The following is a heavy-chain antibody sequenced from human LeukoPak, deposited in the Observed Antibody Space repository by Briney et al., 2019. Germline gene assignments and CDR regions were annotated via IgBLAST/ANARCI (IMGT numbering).Heavy chain of an antibody. CDR1: GFTFSSYA. D-gene: IGHD7-27*01. CDR3: AKNIRQLGNYQYYMDV. CDR2: ISGSGGNT. Sequence: GFLRLSCAASGFTFSSYAMSWVRQAPGKGLEWVSAISGSGGNTFDADSVKGRFTISRDNSKNTLYLQMNSLRAEDTAIYYCAKNIRQLGNYQYYMDVWGKGTTVTVSS. J-gene: IGHJ6*03. V-gene: IGHV3-23*01.